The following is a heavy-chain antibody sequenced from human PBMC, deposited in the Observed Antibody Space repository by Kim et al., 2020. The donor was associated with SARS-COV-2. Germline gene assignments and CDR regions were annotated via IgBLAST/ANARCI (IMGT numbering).Heavy chain of an antibody. CDR1: GFTFSSYA. CDR2: ISGSGGST. Sequence: GGSLRLSCAASGFTFSSYAMSWVRQAPGKGLEWVSAISGSGGSTYYADSVKGRFTISRDNSKNTLYLQMNSLRAEDTAVYYCAKDSGGRGITIFGVVIGAFDIWGQGTMVTVSS. V-gene: IGHV3-23*01. D-gene: IGHD3-3*01. J-gene: IGHJ3*02. CDR3: AKDSGGRGITIFGVVIGAFDI.